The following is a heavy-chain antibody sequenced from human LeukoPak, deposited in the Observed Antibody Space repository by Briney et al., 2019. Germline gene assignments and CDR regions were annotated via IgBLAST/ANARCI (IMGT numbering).Heavy chain of an antibody. CDR2: IIPIFGTA. V-gene: IGHV1-69*13. D-gene: IGHD3-3*01. J-gene: IGHJ6*03. CDR1: GGTFSSYA. CDR3: ARTERKDVYDFWSGYYYYYYMDV. Sequence: ASGKVSCKASGGTFSSYAISWVRQAPGQGLEWMGGIIPIFGTANYAQKFQGRVTITADESTSTAYMELSSLRSEDTAVYYCARTERKDVYDFWSGYYYYYYMDVWGKGTTVTVSS.